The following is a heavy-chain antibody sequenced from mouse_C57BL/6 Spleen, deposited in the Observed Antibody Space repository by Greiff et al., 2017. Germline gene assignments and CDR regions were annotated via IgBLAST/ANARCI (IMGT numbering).Heavy chain of an antibody. CDR1: GYTFTSYW. V-gene: IGHV1-59*01. D-gene: IGHD1-1*01. CDR3: AREYYGSTPWFAY. Sequence: QVHVKQPGAELVRPGTSVKLSCKASGYTFTSYWMHWVKQRPGQGLEWIGVIDPSDSYTNYNQKFKGKATLTVDTSSSTAYMQLSSLTSEDSAVYYCAREYYGSTPWFAYWGQGTLVTVSA. CDR2: IDPSDSYT. J-gene: IGHJ3*01.